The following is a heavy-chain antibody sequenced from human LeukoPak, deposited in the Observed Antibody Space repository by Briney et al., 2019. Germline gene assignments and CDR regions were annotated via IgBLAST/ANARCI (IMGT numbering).Heavy chain of an antibody. CDR2: INPSGGST. D-gene: IGHD3-22*01. Sequence: ASVKVSCKASGYTFTSYYMHWVRQAPGQGLEWMGVINPSGGSTSYAQKLQGRVTMTRDTSTSTVYMELSSLRSEDTAVYYCARSRSGFFVHYYDSSGYSAYFDYWGQGTLVTVSS. J-gene: IGHJ4*02. CDR1: GYTFTSYY. V-gene: IGHV1-46*04. CDR3: ARSRSGFFVHYYDSSGYSAYFDY.